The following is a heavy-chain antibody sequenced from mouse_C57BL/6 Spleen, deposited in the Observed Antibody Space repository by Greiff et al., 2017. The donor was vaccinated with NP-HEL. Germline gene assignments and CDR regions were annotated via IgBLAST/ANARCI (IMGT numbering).Heavy chain of an antibody. CDR3: GRQRGGYDWYFDV. J-gene: IGHJ1*03. CDR1: GFTFSSYG. D-gene: IGHD2-2*01. CDR2: ISSGGSYT. V-gene: IGHV5-6*01. Sequence: EVMLVESGGDLVKPGGSLKLSCAASGFTFSSYGMSWVRQTPDKRLEWVATISSGGSYTYYPDSVKGRFTISRDNAKNTLYLLMSSLKSEDTATYYCGRQRGGYDWYFDVWGTGTTVTVSS.